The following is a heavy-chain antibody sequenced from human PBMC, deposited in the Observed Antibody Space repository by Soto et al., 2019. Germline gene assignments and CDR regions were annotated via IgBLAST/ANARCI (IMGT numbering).Heavy chain of an antibody. Sequence: QVQLVESGGDLVKPGGSLRLSCVASGFSFSDYSMTWMRQAPGGGLDFVAFISNTAITDYYADSVKGRFTISRDNARNSVYLQMDSLRAEDAAVYYCARDVHQMLSNKHYYYYLDVWGTGTPVTVSS. V-gene: IGHV3-11*01. D-gene: IGHD2-2*01. CDR3: ARDVHQMLSNKHYYYYLDV. CDR2: ISNTAITD. CDR1: GFSFSDYS. J-gene: IGHJ6*03.